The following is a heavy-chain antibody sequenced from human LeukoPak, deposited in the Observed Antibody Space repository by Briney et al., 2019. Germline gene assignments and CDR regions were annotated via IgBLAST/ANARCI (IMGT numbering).Heavy chain of an antibody. CDR2: INHSGST. J-gene: IGHJ5*02. CDR1: GGSFSGYY. D-gene: IGHD3-10*01. CDR3: ARVYYYGSGSYHNWFDP. Sequence: SSETLSLTCAVYGGSFSGYYWSWIRQPPGKGLEWIGVINHSGSTNYNPSLKSRVTISVDTSKNQFSLKLSSVTAADTAVYYCARVYYYGSGSYHNWFDPWGQGTLVTVSS. V-gene: IGHV4-34*01.